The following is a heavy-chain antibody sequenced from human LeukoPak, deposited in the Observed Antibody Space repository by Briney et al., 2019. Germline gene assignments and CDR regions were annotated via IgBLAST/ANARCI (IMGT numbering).Heavy chain of an antibody. V-gene: IGHV4-4*02. D-gene: IGHD3-10*01. CDR1: GGSISSSNW. J-gene: IGHJ6*04. CDR2: IYHSGST. CDR3: ARGALDYYGSGSYYAYYYYGMDV. Sequence: SGTLSITCAVSGGSISSSNWWSWVRQPPGKGLEWIGEIYHSGSTNYNPSLKSRVTISVDKSKNQFSLKLSSVTAADTAVYYCARGALDYYGSGSYYAYYYYGMDVWGKGTTVTVSS.